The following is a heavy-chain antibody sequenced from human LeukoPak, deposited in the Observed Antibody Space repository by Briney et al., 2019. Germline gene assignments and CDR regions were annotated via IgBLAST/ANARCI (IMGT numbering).Heavy chain of an antibody. D-gene: IGHD5-12*01. V-gene: IGHV4-39*01. CDR2: IYYSGTS. CDR1: GGSISSSTYY. CDR3: ARATYGRLGY. J-gene: IGHJ4*02. Sequence: PSETLSLTCTVAGGSISSSTYYWGWIRQPPGKGLEWIGSIYYSGTSYYNPSLKSRVTISVDTSKNQFSLKLSSVTAADTAVYYCARATYGRLGYWGQGTLVTVSS.